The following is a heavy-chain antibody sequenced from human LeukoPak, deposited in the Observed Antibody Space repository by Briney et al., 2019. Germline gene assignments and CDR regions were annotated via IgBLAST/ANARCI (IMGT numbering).Heavy chain of an antibody. Sequence: SETLSLTCAVYGGSFSGYYWSWIRQPPGKGLEWIEEINHSGSTNYNPSLKSRVTISVDTSKNQFSLKLSSVTAADTAVYYCARLGGYFFDYWGQGTLVTVSS. CDR3: ARLGGYFFDY. CDR2: INHSGST. J-gene: IGHJ4*02. CDR1: GGSFSGYY. D-gene: IGHD3-22*01. V-gene: IGHV4-34*01.